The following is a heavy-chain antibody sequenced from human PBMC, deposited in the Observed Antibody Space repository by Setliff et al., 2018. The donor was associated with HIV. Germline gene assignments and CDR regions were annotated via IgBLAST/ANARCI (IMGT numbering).Heavy chain of an antibody. CDR2: LIPIVDIT. Sequence: SVKVSCKASGHTFSNSDIHWVRQAPGQGLEWMGGLIPIVDITKSTQKFRDRVTFTADESTKTAQMELSGLTFEDTAVYYCAKGPNFEDAFDIWGQGTVVTVSS. CDR3: AKGPNFEDAFDI. CDR1: GHTFSNSD. D-gene: IGHD2-8*01. J-gene: IGHJ3*02. V-gene: IGHV1-69*10.